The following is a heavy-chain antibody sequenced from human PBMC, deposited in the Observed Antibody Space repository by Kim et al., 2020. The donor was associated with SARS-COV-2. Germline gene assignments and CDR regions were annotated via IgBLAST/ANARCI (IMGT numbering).Heavy chain of an antibody. V-gene: IGHV4-34*01. CDR3: ARGRIRSTSSYYYYGMDV. D-gene: IGHD2-2*01. Sequence: KSRVTISVDTSKNQFSLKLSSVTAADTAVYYCARGRIRSTSSYYYYGMDVWGQGTTVTVSS. J-gene: IGHJ6*02.